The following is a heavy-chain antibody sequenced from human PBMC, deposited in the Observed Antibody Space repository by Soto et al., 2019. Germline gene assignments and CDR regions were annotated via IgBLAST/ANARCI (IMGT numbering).Heavy chain of an antibody. V-gene: IGHV1-8*01. CDR1: GYTFTSYD. CDR2: MNPNSGNT. J-gene: IGHJ5*02. D-gene: IGHD2-15*01. CDR3: AREQGALWSGGSCYWFDP. Sequence: QVQLVQSGAEVKKPGASVKVSCKASGYTFTSYDINWVRQATGQGLEWMGWMNPNSGNTAYAQKFQGRVTMTRNTSRSTAYMELSSLRSEDTAVYYGAREQGALWSGGSCYWFDPWGQGTLVTVSS.